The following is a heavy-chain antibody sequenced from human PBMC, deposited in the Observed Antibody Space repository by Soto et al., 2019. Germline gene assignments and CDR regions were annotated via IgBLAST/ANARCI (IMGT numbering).Heavy chain of an antibody. V-gene: IGHV4-30-4*01. CDR2: IYNGGST. CDR3: TRGPSGDKVAD. D-gene: IGHD7-27*01. J-gene: IGHJ4*02. CDR1: GGSISTVNYY. Sequence: QVQLQESGPGLVKPSQTLSLTCTVSGGSISTVNYYWSWIRQPPYKGLDWIGHIYNGGSTYNNPSLTSRVTNSVDASETQLALKLSSVSAADTAVYYCTRGPSGDKVADWGQGTLVTVS.